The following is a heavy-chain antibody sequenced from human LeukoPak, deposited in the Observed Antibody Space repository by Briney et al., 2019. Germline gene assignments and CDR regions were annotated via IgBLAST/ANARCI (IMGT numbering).Heavy chain of an antibody. CDR2: IYYTGTT. J-gene: IGHJ5*02. D-gene: IGHD4-17*01. Sequence: PGGSLRLSCAASGFTFSSYAMSWVRQAPGKGLEWIGYIYYTGTTSYNPSLKSRVTISVDTSKNQFSLKLSSVTTADTAVYYCVRNGGLYGDYPWFDPWGQGTLVTVSS. V-gene: IGHV4-59*01. CDR3: VRNGGLYGDYPWFDP. CDR1: GFTFSSYA.